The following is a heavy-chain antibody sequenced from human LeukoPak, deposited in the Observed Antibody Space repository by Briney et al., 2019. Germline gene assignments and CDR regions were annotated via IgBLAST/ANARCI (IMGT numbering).Heavy chain of an antibody. CDR3: ARELVGATPDY. J-gene: IGHJ4*02. D-gene: IGHD1-26*01. CDR2: INPNSGGT. V-gene: IGHV1-2*02. Sequence: ASVKVSCKASVYSFTGYYMHWVRQAPGQGLEWMGWINPNSGGTNYAQKFQGRVTMTRDTSISTAYMELSRLRSDDTAVYYCARELVGATPDYWGQGTLVTVSS. CDR1: VYSFTGYY.